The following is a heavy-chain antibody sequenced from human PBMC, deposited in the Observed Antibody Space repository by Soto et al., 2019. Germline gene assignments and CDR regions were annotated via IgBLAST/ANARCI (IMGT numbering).Heavy chain of an antibody. CDR2: ISAYNGNT. CDR1: GYTFTSYG. J-gene: IGHJ6*02. D-gene: IGHD2-15*01. CDR3: ARSRVTFNCSGGSCYSYYYYYGMDV. V-gene: IGHV1-18*01. Sequence: QVQLVQSGAEVKKPGASVKVSCKASGYTFTSYGISWVRQAPGQGLAWMGWISAYNGNTNYAQKLQGRVTMTTDTSTSTAYMELRSLRSDDTAVYYCARSRVTFNCSGGSCYSYYYYYGMDVWGQGTTVTVSS.